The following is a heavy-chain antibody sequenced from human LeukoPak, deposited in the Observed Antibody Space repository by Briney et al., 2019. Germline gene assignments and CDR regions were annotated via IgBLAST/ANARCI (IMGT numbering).Heavy chain of an antibody. Sequence: SETLSLTCTVSGGSISSYYWNWIRQPPGKGLEWIGYIFYSGITNYNPSLKSRVTISVDTSKKQFSLKLSSVTAADTAVYYCARDSGSYPHWFAPWGQGTLVTVSS. CDR3: ARDSGSYPHWFAP. D-gene: IGHD1-26*01. J-gene: IGHJ5*02. V-gene: IGHV4-59*01. CDR1: GGSISSYY. CDR2: IFYSGIT.